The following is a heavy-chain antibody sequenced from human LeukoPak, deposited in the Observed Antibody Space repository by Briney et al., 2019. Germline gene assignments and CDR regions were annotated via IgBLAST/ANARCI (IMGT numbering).Heavy chain of an antibody. CDR1: GSTFSSYW. V-gene: IGHV3-7*01. Sequence: PGGSLRLSCATSGSTFSSYWMSWVRQAPGKGLEWVANIKQDESEKYYVDSVKGRFTISRDNAKSSLYLQMNSLRAEDTAVYYCARDDRPSANSRDWLNPWGQGTLVTVSS. D-gene: IGHD4/OR15-4a*01. CDR3: ARDDRPSANSRDWLNP. CDR2: IKQDESEK. J-gene: IGHJ5*02.